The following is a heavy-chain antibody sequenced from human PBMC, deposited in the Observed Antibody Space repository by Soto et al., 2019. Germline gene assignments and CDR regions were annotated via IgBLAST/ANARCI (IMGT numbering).Heavy chain of an antibody. D-gene: IGHD3-3*01. Sequence: ASVKVSCRASGYTFTGYYMHWVRQAPGQGLEWMGWINPNSGGTNYAQKFQGRFTMTRDTSISTAYMELSRLRSDDTAVYYCARGLFWSGYRYSDDYYGMDVWGQGTTVTVSS. CDR2: INPNSGGT. J-gene: IGHJ6*02. CDR3: ARGLFWSGYRYSDDYYGMDV. CDR1: GYTFTGYY. V-gene: IGHV1-2*02.